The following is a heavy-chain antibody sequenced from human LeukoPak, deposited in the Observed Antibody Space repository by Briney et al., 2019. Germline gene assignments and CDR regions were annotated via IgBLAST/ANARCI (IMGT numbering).Heavy chain of an antibody. CDR1: VYTFTSYD. J-gene: IGHJ6*03. CDR3: ARSYSSGWYTPYYYYYMDV. V-gene: IGHV1-8*01. CDR2: MNPNSGNT. D-gene: IGHD6-19*01. Sequence: ASVKVSCKASVYTFTSYDINWVRQATGQGLEWMGWMNPNSGNTVYAQKFQGRVTMTRNTSISTAYMELSSLRSEDTAVYYCARSYSSGWYTPYYYYYMDVWGKGTTVTVSS.